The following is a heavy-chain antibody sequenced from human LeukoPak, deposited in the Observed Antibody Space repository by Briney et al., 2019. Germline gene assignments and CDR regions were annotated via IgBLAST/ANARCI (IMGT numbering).Heavy chain of an antibody. CDR1: GFTFYDYG. D-gene: IGHD6-13*01. J-gene: IGHJ6*04. CDR3: ARDFIAAAAPSPLDV. V-gene: IGHV3-20*01. CDR2: INWNGGST. Sequence: PGGSLRLSCAASGFTFYDYGMSWVRHAPGKGLEWVSGINWNGGSTGYADSVKGRFTISRDNAKNSLYLQMNSLRAEDTALYHCARDFIAAAAPSPLDVWGKGTTVTVSS.